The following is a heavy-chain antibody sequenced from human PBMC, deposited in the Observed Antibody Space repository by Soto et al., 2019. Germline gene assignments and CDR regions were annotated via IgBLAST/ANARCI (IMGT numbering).Heavy chain of an antibody. CDR1: GGSISSSSYY. Sequence: SETLSLTCTVSGGSISSSSYYWGWIRQPPGKGLEWIGSIYYSGGTYYSPSLKSRVTMSVDTSKNQFSLKLGSVTAADTAVYYCARPSGSYLYYFDYWGQGTLVTVSS. J-gene: IGHJ4*02. CDR2: IYYSGGT. D-gene: IGHD1-26*01. V-gene: IGHV4-39*01. CDR3: ARPSGSYLYYFDY.